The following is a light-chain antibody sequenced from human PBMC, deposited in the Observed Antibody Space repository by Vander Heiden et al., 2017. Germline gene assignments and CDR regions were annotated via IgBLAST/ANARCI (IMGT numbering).Light chain of an antibody. V-gene: IGKV1-39*01. CDR1: QSINRY. J-gene: IGKJ4*01. CDR3: QQTNSIPLT. CDR2: GAS. Sequence: DIQMTQSPSSLSASVGDRVTITCRASQSINRYLNWFQHKPGKAPKLLIYGASNLQSGVPSRFSGSESGTEFTLSISRLQPEDFATYYCQQTNSIPLTFGGGTKVDI.